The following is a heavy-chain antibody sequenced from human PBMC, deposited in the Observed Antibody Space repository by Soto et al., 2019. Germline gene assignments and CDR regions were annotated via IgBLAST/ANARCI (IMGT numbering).Heavy chain of an antibody. V-gene: IGHV3-23*01. Sequence: EVQLLESGGGLVQPGGSLRLSCAASGFTFSSYAMSWVRQAPGKVLEWVSAISGSGGSTYYADSVKGLFTISRDNSKNTLYLQMNSMRADDTAVYYCAKRGISGGSSRYFDYWGQGTLVTVSS. J-gene: IGHJ4*02. CDR1: GFTFSSYA. D-gene: IGHD2-15*01. CDR2: ISGSGGST. CDR3: AKRGISGGSSRYFDY.